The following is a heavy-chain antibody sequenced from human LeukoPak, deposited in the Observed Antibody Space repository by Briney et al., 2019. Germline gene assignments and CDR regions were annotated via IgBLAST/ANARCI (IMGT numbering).Heavy chain of an antibody. V-gene: IGHV3-74*01. CDR3: ARASAGTRNAFDI. J-gene: IGHJ3*02. CDR2: INTDGRST. D-gene: IGHD6-13*01. CDR1: GFTFSSCW. Sequence: PGGSLRLSCAASGFTFSSCWMHWVRQAPGKGLVWVSRINTDGRSTNYADSVKGRFTISRDNAKNTLYLQMNSLRVEDTAVYYCARASAGTRNAFDIWGQGTMVTVSS.